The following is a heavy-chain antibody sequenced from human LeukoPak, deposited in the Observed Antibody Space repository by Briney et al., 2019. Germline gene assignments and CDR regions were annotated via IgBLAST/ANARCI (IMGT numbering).Heavy chain of an antibody. D-gene: IGHD6-13*01. V-gene: IGHV3-30*03. CDR2: ISYDGSNK. CDR3: ARRIAAAAAPYYFDY. J-gene: IGHJ4*02. CDR1: GFTFSSYG. Sequence: GRSLRLSCAASGFTFSSYGMHWVRQAPGKGLEWVAVISYDGSNKYYADSVKGRFTISRDNSKNTLYLQMNSLRAEDTAVYYCARRIAAAAAPYYFDYWGQGTLVTVSS.